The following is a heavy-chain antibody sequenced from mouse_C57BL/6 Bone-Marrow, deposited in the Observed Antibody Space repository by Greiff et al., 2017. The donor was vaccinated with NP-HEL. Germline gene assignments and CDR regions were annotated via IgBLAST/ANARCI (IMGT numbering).Heavy chain of an antibody. D-gene: IGHD2-4*01. J-gene: IGHJ2*01. V-gene: IGHV14-4*01. CDR1: GFNIKDDY. CDR3: TTRIYYDYDGGDY. Sequence: EVKLQESGAELVRPGASVKLSCTASGFNIKDDYMHWVKQRPEQGLEWIGWIDPENGDTEYASKFQGKATITADTSSNTAYLQLSSLTSEDTAVYYCTTRIYYDYDGGDYWGQGTTLTVSS. CDR2: IDPENGDT.